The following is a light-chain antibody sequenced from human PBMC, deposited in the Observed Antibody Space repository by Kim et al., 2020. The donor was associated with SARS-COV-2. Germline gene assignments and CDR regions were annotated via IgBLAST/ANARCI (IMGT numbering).Light chain of an antibody. Sequence: ATINCRSSQSLLYRSSNKNFLGWYQLKPGQPPRLLIYWASTRESGVPDRFSGGGSGTEFTLTISSLQAEDVAVYYCQQYYAIPRTFGQGTKVDIK. CDR1: QSLLYRSSNKNF. CDR3: QQYYAIPRT. J-gene: IGKJ1*01. CDR2: WAS. V-gene: IGKV4-1*01.